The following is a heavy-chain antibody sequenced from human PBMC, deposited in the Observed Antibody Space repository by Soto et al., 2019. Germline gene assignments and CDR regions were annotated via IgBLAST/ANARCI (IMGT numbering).Heavy chain of an antibody. V-gene: IGHV1-46*03. CDR2: INPSGGYT. J-gene: IGHJ4*02. CDR3: ARFWGIVVVTAPYDH. Sequence: GASVKVSCKASGYTFTSYYMNWVRQAPGQGLEWLGIINPSGGYTTYAQRFLGRVTMTSDTSTSTVHMELGSLTSEDTAVYYCARFWGIVVVTAPYDHCGQRTLVTVSA. CDR1: GYTFTSYY. D-gene: IGHD2-21*02.